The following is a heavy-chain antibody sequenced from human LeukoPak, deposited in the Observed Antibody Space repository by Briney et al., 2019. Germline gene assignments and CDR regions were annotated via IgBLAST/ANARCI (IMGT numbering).Heavy chain of an antibody. CDR3: AREGGYPFDY. V-gene: IGHV4-34*01. CDR1: CGSFSGYY. CDR2: IYHSGST. D-gene: IGHD1-26*01. J-gene: IGHJ4*02. Sequence: SETLSLTCAVYCGSFSGYYWSWIRQPPGKGLEWIGSIYHSGSTYKNPSLKSRVTISVDTAKNHFSLRLSSVTAADTAVYYCAREGGYPFDYWGQGTLVTVSS.